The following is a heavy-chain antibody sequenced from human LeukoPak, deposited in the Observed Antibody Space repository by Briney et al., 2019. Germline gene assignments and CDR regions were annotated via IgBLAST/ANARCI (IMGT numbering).Heavy chain of an antibody. J-gene: IGHJ3*02. Sequence: GGSLRLSCAASGFTFDDYAMHWVRQAPGKGLEWVSGISWNSGSIGYADSVKGRFTISRDNAKNSLYLQMNSLRAEDTALYYCAKENYQHAFDIWGQGTMVTVSS. CDR3: AKENYQHAFDI. CDR2: ISWNSGSI. D-gene: IGHD2-2*01. V-gene: IGHV3-9*01. CDR1: GFTFDDYA.